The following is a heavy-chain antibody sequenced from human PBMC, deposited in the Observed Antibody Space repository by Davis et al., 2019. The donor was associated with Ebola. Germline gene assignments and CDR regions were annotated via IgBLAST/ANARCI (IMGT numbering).Heavy chain of an antibody. Sequence: KVSCKGSGYSFTSYWIVWVRQMPGKGLECMGIIFPGDSDTRYSPSFQGQVTISADKSISTAYLQWSSLKASDTAMYYCARGTDGYNPGGYFDSWGRGTLVTVSS. CDR2: IFPGDSDT. V-gene: IGHV5-51*01. CDR1: GYSFTSYW. J-gene: IGHJ4*02. D-gene: IGHD5-24*01. CDR3: ARGTDGYNPGGYFDS.